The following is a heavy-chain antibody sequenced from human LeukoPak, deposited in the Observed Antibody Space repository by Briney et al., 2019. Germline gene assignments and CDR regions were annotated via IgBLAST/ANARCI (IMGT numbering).Heavy chain of an antibody. V-gene: IGHV4-39*01. Sequence: SETLPLTCTVSSGSISSSSYYWGWIRQPPGKGLEWIGNIYYSGSTYYNLSLKSRVTISVDTSKNQFSLKLSSVTAADTAVYFCARHDYGDFYFDYWGQGTLVTVSS. J-gene: IGHJ4*02. CDR3: ARHDYGDFYFDY. D-gene: IGHD4-17*01. CDR2: IYYSGST. CDR1: SGSISSSSYY.